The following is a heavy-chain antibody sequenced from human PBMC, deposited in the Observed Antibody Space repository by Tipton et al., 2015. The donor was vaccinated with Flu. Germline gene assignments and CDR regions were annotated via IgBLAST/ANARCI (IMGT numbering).Heavy chain of an antibody. CDR1: GGSISSGGYY. CDR2: IYYSGST. Sequence: LRLSCTVSGGSISSGGYYWSWIRQHPGRGLEWIGYIYYSGSTYYNPSLKSRVTISVDTSKNQFSLKLSSVTAADTAVYYCARGGATGEDYFDYWGQGTLVTVSS. CDR3: ARGGATGEDYFDY. V-gene: IGHV4-31*02. J-gene: IGHJ4*02. D-gene: IGHD5-12*01.